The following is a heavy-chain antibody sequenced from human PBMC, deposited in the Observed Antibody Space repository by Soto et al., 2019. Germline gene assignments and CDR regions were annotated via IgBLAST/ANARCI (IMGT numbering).Heavy chain of an antibody. Sequence: GGSLRLSCEASGFTFSSYTMHWVRQAPGKGLEWVSGIVSNGVDTYYADSVRGRFTISRDNSKNTLHLQMNSLRAEDTAVYYCAKALGYCSRGGGCSYFDCWGQGTLVTVSS. CDR1: GFTFSSYT. D-gene: IGHD2-15*01. J-gene: IGHJ4*02. V-gene: IGHV3-23*01. CDR3: AKALGYCSRGGGCSYFDC. CDR2: IVSNGVDT.